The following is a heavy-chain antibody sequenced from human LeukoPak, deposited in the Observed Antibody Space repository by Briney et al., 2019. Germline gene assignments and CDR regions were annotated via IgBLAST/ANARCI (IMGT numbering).Heavy chain of an antibody. CDR3: ARGHFDYGDYGSATDY. Sequence: PGGSLRLSCAASGFTFSSYWMHWVRQAPGKGLVWVSRINSDGSSTSYADSVKGRFTISRDNAKNTLYLQMNSLRAEDTAVYYCARGHFDYGDYGSATDYRGQGTLVTVSS. D-gene: IGHD4-17*01. J-gene: IGHJ4*02. CDR2: INSDGSST. V-gene: IGHV3-74*01. CDR1: GFTFSSYW.